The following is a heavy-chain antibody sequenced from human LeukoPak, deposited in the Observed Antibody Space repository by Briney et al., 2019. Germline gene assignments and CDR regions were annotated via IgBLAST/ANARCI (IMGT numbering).Heavy chain of an antibody. Sequence: ASVKVSCKASGYTFTSYGISWVRQAPRQGLEWMGWISAYNGNTNYAQKLQGRVTMTTDTSTSTAYMELRSLRSDDTAVYYCARGGPYCSSTSCYEPSFDYWGQGTLVTVSS. CDR3: ARGGPYCSSTSCYEPSFDY. J-gene: IGHJ4*02. V-gene: IGHV1-18*01. CDR2: ISAYNGNT. D-gene: IGHD2-2*01. CDR1: GYTFTSYG.